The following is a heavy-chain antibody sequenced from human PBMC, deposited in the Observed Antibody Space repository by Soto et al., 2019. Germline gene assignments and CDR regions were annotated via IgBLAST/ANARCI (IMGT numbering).Heavy chain of an antibody. Sequence: QLQLQESGPGLVKPSQTLSLTCTVSGGSISSSSYYWGWIRQPPGKGLEWIGSIYYSGSTYYNPSLKSGFTISVGTSKRQFSLKLSSVPAADAAVYYFARRILSSSWYAHMSAFDYLGQGTLVPVSS. CDR1: GGSISSSSYY. CDR3: ARRILSSSWYAHMSAFDY. CDR2: IYYSGST. V-gene: IGHV4-39*01. D-gene: IGHD6-13*01. J-gene: IGHJ4*02.